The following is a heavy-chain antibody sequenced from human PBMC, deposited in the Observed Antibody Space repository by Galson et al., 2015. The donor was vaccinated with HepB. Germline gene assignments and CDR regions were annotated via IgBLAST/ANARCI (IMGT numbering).Heavy chain of an antibody. J-gene: IGHJ6*02. CDR1: GFSFSSYR. CDR3: AREPRFYCGMDV. Sequence: SLRLSCAASGFSFSSYRLHWVRQAPGKGLVWVSRIKSDGSNTTYADSVKGRFTISRDNAKNTLYLQMNSLRAEDTAVYYCAREPRFYCGMDVWGQGTTVTVSS. V-gene: IGHV3-74*01. D-gene: IGHD3-16*01. CDR2: IKSDGSNT.